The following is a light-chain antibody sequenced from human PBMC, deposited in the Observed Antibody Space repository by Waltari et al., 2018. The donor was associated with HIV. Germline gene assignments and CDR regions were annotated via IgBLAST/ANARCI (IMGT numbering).Light chain of an antibody. V-gene: IGLV1-44*01. J-gene: IGLJ2*01. CDR1: TSNIGTNV. CDR3: ATWDDTPTGPVL. CDR2: SNN. Sequence: QSVLAQPPSVSGTPGQRVTISCSGTTSNIGTNVVNWYQQVPGTAPKLLISSNNQRPSGVPDRSPGFKSGTSASLAINGLQSEDEADYYCATWDDTPTGPVLFGGGTTVTVL.